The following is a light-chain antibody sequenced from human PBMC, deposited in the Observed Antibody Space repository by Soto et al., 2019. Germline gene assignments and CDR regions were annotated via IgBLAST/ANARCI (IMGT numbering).Light chain of an antibody. Sequence: DIQMTQTQSSLSASVGDRVTITCRASQSISSWLAWYQQKPGKAPKVLIYDAYSLESGVPSRFSGSGSGTEFTLTITSLQPDDFATYYCQQYNSYSPFGQGTKV. V-gene: IGKV1-5*01. CDR2: DAY. CDR1: QSISSW. CDR3: QQYNSYSP. J-gene: IGKJ1*01.